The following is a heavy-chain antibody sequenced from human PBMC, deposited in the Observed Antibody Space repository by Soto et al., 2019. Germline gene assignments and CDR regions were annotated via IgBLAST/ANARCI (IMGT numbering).Heavy chain of an antibody. CDR1: GGTFSSYA. V-gene: IGHV1-69*01. Sequence: QVQLVQSGAEVKKPGSSVKVSCKASGGTFSSYAISWVRQAPGQGLEWMGGIIPIFGTANYAQKFQGRVPITADESTSTAYMELSSLRREDTAVYYCASAQFHCSSTSCYNWHYYYYYGMDVWGQGTTVTVSS. CDR2: IIPIFGTA. D-gene: IGHD2-2*02. CDR3: ASAQFHCSSTSCYNWHYYYYYGMDV. J-gene: IGHJ6*02.